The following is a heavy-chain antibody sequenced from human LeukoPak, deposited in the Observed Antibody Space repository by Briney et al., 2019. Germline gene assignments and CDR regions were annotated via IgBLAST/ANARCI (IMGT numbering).Heavy chain of an antibody. CDR2: TYYRSKWYS. Sequence: SQTLSLTCALSGDSVSSNSAAWNWIRQSPSRGLEWLGRTYYRSKWYSAYAVSVKSRITINSDTSKNQFSLQLNSVTPEDAAVYYCVREEGQGTARMFDCWGQGIPVTVSS. D-gene: IGHD1-7*01. CDR1: GDSVSSNSAA. CDR3: VREEGQGTARMFDC. J-gene: IGHJ4*02. V-gene: IGHV6-1*01.